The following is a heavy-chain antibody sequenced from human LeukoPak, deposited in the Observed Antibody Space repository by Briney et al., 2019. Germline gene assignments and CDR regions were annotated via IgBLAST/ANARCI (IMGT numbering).Heavy chain of an antibody. J-gene: IGHJ4*02. CDR2: IYSGGST. CDR3: AKAGLLYSSSSLYFDY. V-gene: IGHV3-53*01. D-gene: IGHD6-6*01. Sequence: GSLRLSCAASGFTVSSNYMSWVRQAPGKGLEWVSVIYSGGSTYYADSVKGGFTISRDNSKNTLYLQMNSLRAEDTAVYYCAKAGLLYSSSSLYFDYWGQGTLVTVSS. CDR1: GFTVSSNY.